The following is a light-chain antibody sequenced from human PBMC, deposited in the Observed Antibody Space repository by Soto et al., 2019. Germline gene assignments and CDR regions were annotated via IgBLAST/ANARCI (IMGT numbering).Light chain of an antibody. Sequence: DIPMTQSPSSVSASVGDRVTITCRASQGISSRLAWYQQKPGKAPNLLIYAASSLQSGVPSRFSGSGSETDFTLTIGSLQPEDFATYYCQQSNSFPRTFGGGTKVEIK. CDR1: QGISSR. V-gene: IGKV1-12*01. CDR2: AAS. J-gene: IGKJ4*01. CDR3: QQSNSFPRT.